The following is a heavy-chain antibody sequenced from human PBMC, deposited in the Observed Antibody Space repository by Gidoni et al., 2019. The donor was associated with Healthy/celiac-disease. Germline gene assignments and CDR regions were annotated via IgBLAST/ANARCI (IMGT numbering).Heavy chain of an antibody. CDR2: IDPSDSYT. CDR3: ARHNKAARSIFGVVIRAYWFDP. J-gene: IGHJ5*02. CDR1: GYSFTSYW. Sequence: EVQLVQSGAEVKKPGESLRISCKGSGYSFTSYWISWVRQMPGKGLEWMGRIDPSDSYTNYSPSFQGHVTISADKSISTAYLQWSSLKASDTAMYYCARHNKAARSIFGVVIRAYWFDPWGQGTLVTVSS. V-gene: IGHV5-10-1*03. D-gene: IGHD3-3*01.